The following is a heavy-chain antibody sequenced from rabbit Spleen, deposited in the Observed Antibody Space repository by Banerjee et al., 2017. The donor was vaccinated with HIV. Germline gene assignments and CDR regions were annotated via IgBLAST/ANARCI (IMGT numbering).Heavy chain of an antibody. CDR2: IAAGSSGTN. D-gene: IGHD8-1*01. V-gene: IGHV1S45*01. CDR3: ARDTGSSFSTYGMDL. CDR1: GFSFSSSYW. J-gene: IGHJ6*01. Sequence: EESGGGLVQPEGSLTLTCTASGFSFSSSYWICWVRQAPGKGLEWIACIAAGSSGTNYYASWAKGRFTISKTSSTTVTLQVTSLTAADTATYFCARDTGSSFSTYGMDLWGPGTLVTVS.